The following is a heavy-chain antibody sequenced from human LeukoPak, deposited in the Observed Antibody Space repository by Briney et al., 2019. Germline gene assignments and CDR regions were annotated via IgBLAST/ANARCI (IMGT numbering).Heavy chain of an antibody. V-gene: IGHV4-34*01. CDR3: ARLRRIAAAGNTYYHGVDV. CDR2: INHGGST. CDR1: GGSFSGYY. J-gene: IGHJ6*02. Sequence: SETLSLTCAVYGGSFSGYYWNWIRQPPGKGLEWIGEINHGGSTNYNPSLKSRVTISVDTSKNQFSLKLRSVTVADTAVYYCARLRRIAAAGNTYYHGVDVWGQGTTVAVSS. D-gene: IGHD6-13*01.